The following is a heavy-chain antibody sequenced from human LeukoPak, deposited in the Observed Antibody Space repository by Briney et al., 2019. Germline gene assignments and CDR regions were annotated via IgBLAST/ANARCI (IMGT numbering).Heavy chain of an antibody. D-gene: IGHD6-6*01. Sequence: ASVRASCKASGGTFTRYAISWGRQAPGQGVGWRRGFITIFGTANYAQKFQGRVTITTDESTSTAYMELSSLRSEDTAVYYCAREGSSSSFPYYYYMDVWGKGTTVTVSS. CDR1: GGTFTRYA. CDR2: FITIFGTA. V-gene: IGHV1-69*05. CDR3: AREGSSSSFPYYYYMDV. J-gene: IGHJ6*03.